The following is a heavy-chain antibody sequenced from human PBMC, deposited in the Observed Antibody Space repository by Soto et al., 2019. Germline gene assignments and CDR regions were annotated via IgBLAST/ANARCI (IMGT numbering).Heavy chain of an antibody. J-gene: IGHJ4*02. CDR3: AVLKRIVAGDY. D-gene: IGHD3-16*02. CDR2: IYDSGST. V-gene: IGHV4-61*01. CDR1: GGSVSGGSYY. Sequence: QVQLQESGPGLVKSSETLSLTCTVSGGSVSGGSYYRSWIRQPPGKGLEWVGYIYDSGSTNYNPSLQSRVTISADTSKNQFSLKLNSVTAADTAVYYCAVLKRIVAGDYCGQGTLVTVSS.